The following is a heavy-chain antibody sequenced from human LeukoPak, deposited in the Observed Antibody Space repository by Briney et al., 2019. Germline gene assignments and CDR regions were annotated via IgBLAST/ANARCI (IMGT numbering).Heavy chain of an antibody. CDR2: ISASGSNI. CDR1: GFPLSSYS. CDR3: ARVKGSYFDY. J-gene: IGHJ4*02. Sequence: GGSLRLSCAASGFPLSSYSINWFRQAPGKGLEWVAYISASGSNIYYVDSVKGRFTVSRDNPKSSLFLQMNGPRAEDTAVYYCARVKGSYFDYWGQGALVTVSS. D-gene: IGHD2-15*01. V-gene: IGHV3-48*01.